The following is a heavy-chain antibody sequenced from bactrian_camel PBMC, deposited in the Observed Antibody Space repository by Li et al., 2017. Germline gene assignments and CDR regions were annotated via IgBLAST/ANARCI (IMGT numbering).Heavy chain of an antibody. D-gene: IGHD3*01. CDR2: ITVGGFT. Sequence: QVQLVESGGGSVQPGGSLRLSCAVTGNHYGSWCMGWFRQALGKEREGVARITVGGFTYYRDSVKGRFTISQDKTKNMLYLQMNSLKPEDTAVYYCAADRRCNGWIRGGGHWGQGTQVTVSS. CDR3: AADRRCNGWIRGGGH. J-gene: IGHJ4*01. CDR1: GNHYGSWC. V-gene: IGHV3S53*01.